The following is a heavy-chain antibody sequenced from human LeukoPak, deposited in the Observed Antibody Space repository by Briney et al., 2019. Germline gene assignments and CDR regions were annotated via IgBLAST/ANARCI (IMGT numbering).Heavy chain of an antibody. CDR1: GYTFTGYY. CDR2: INPNSGGT. D-gene: IGHD3-3*01. CDR3: ARGDKLFWSGYYWRAYDY. J-gene: IGHJ4*02. Sequence: ASVTVSCTASGYTFTGYYMHWVRQAPGQGLEWMGWINPNSGGTNYAQKFQGWVTMTRDTSISTAYMELSRLRSDDTAVYYCARGDKLFWSGYYWRAYDYWGQGTLVTVSS. V-gene: IGHV1-2*04.